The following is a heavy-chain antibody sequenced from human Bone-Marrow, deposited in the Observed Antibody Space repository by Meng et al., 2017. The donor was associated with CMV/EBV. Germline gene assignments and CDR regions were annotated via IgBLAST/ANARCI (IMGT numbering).Heavy chain of an antibody. J-gene: IGHJ4*02. V-gene: IGHV4-39*07. CDR1: GGSISSSSYY. CDR2: IYYSGST. Sequence: QLQRRGSGPGLVTASATLSLTVTVLGGSISSSSYYWCWIRQPPGKGLEWIGSIYYSGSTYYNPSLKSQVTISVDTSKNQFSLKLSSVTAADTAVYYCARIAVAFDYWGQGTLVTVSS. CDR3: ARIAVAFDY. D-gene: IGHD6-19*01.